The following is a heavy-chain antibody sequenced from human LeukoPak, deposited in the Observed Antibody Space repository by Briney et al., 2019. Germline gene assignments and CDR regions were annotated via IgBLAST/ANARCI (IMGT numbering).Heavy chain of an antibody. D-gene: IGHD3-22*01. CDR2: ITPIFGIA. Sequence: SVKVSCKASGGTFSSYAISWVRQAPGQGLEWMGRITPIFGIANYAQKFQGRVTITADKSTSTAYMELSSLRSEDTAVYYCARDRGHAYDSSGYFDYWGQGTLVTVSS. J-gene: IGHJ4*02. CDR1: GGTFSSYA. V-gene: IGHV1-69*04. CDR3: ARDRGHAYDSSGYFDY.